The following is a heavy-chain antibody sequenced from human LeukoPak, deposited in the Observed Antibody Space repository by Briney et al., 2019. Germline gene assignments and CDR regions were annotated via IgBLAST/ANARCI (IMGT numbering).Heavy chain of an antibody. D-gene: IGHD4/OR15-4a*01. J-gene: IGHJ5*02. CDR2: IHSSGRT. Sequence: ETLSLTCTVAGGSISSYYWSWIRQPPGKGLEWIAYIHSSGRTNYNPALKSRVTISVETSKNQFSLKLSSVTAADTAVYYCARGKGLYGENWFDPWGQGTLVTVSS. V-gene: IGHV4-59*08. CDR1: GGSISSYY. CDR3: ARGKGLYGENWFDP.